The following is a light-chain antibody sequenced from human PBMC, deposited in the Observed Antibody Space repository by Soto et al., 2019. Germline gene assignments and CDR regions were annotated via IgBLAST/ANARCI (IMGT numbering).Light chain of an antibody. Sequence: EIVLTQSPATLSLSPGERATLSCGGSQSVRNSYLAWYQQKPGLAPRLLIYDAFSRASGIPVRFIGSGSGTNFTITISRLETQDSAVYYCHQYGRLPLTFGGGTKVEI. CDR3: HQYGRLPLT. CDR2: DAF. J-gene: IGKJ4*01. CDR1: QSVRNSY. V-gene: IGKV3D-20*01.